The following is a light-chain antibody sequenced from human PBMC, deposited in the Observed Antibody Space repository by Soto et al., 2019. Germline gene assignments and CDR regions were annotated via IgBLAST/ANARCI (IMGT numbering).Light chain of an antibody. V-gene: IGLV2-14*01. CDR3: GSYTSTDTPFV. Sequence: QSALAQPSSVSGSPGQSITISNTGTSTDVGGYNYVSWYQHHPGKGPKLIIYEVSNRPSGVSDRFSGSKSGNKASLIISNLEAEDESDYYCGSYTSTDTPFVFGTGTKVTVL. CDR1: STDVGGYNY. J-gene: IGLJ1*01. CDR2: EVS.